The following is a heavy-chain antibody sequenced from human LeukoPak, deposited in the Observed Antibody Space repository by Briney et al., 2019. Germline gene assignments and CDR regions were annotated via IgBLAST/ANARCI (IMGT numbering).Heavy chain of an antibody. Sequence: PGGSLRLSCAASGFTFSSYWMHWVRQAPGKGLVWVSRINSDGSSTSYADSVKSRFTISRDNAKNTLYLQMNSLRAEDTAVYYCASTGYSSGFGIGYWGQGTLVTVSS. CDR2: INSDGSST. J-gene: IGHJ4*02. CDR3: ASTGYSSGFGIGY. V-gene: IGHV3-74*01. CDR1: GFTFSSYW. D-gene: IGHD6-19*01.